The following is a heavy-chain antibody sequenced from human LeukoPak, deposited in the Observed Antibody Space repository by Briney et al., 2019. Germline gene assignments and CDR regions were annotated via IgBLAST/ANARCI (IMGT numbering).Heavy chain of an antibody. CDR3: AREGPYYYDSSGYYP. J-gene: IGHJ5*02. Sequence: SETLSLTCTVSGGSINSSGYYWVWIRQPPGKGLEWIGYIYYSGSTNYNPSLKSRVTISVDTSKNQFSLKLSSVTAADTAVYYCAREGPYYYDSSGYYPWGQGTLVTVSS. CDR1: GGSINSSGYY. CDR2: IYYSGST. D-gene: IGHD3-22*01. V-gene: IGHV4-61*08.